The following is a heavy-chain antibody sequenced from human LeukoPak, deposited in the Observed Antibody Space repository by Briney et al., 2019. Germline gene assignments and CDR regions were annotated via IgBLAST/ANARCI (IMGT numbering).Heavy chain of an antibody. V-gene: IGHV3-23*01. CDR1: GFTFSSYG. J-gene: IGHJ6*03. Sequence: PGGSLRLSCAASGFTFSSYGMSWVRQAPGKGLEWVSAISGSGGSTYYADSVKGRFTISRDNSKNSLYLQMSSLRAEDTALYYCAKSQMVRGVIIGYYYYMDVWGKGTTVTVSS. CDR2: ISGSGGST. D-gene: IGHD3-10*01. CDR3: AKSQMVRGVIIGYYYYMDV.